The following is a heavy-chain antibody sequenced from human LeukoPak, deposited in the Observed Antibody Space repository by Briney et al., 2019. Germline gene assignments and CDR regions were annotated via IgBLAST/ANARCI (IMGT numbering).Heavy chain of an antibody. J-gene: IGHJ4*02. CDR2: INHSGST. D-gene: IGHD3-22*01. Sequence: SETLSLTCAVYGGSFSGYYWSWIRQPPGKGLEWIGEINHSGSTNYNPSLKSRVTLSVDTSKNQFSLRLSSVTAADTAVYYCARGTPDSFDDSSGYPQTPFDYWGQGTLVTVSS. CDR3: ARGTPDSFDDSSGYPQTPFDY. V-gene: IGHV4-34*01. CDR1: GGSFSGYY.